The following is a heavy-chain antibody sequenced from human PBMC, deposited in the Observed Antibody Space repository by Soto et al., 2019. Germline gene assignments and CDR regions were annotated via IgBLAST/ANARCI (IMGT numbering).Heavy chain of an antibody. CDR2: INAGNGNT. CDR3: ARADRDYFGGADCFDS. J-gene: IGHJ4*02. CDR1: GYTFTKYS. D-gene: IGHD2-21*01. Sequence: QVQLLQSGAEVREPGASVRVSCTTSGYTFTKYSLHWLRQAPGQSLEWKGWINAGNGNTKYSQRFQGRVTMTAGTSASVAHMAVSSLTAEDTGTYFCARADRDYFGGADCFDSWGQGTLVLVSS. V-gene: IGHV1-3*01.